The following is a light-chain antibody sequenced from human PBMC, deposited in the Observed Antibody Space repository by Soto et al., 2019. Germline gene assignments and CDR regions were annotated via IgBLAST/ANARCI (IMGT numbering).Light chain of an antibody. V-gene: IGLV2-23*01. Sequence: QSALTQPASVSGSPGQSITISCTGTSSDVGSYNLVSWYQQHPGKAPKLMIYEGSKRPSGVSNRFSGPKSGNTASLTISGLQAEDEADYYCCSYAGSSTLEVFGTGTKLTVL. CDR1: SSDVGSYNL. J-gene: IGLJ1*01. CDR3: CSYAGSSTLEV. CDR2: EGS.